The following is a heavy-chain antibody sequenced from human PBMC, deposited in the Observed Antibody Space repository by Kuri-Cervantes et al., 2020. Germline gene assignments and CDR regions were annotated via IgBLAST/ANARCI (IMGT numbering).Heavy chain of an antibody. CDR2: INHRGSI. V-gene: IGHV4-34*01. CDR3: ARQHQLVGATFPWYFDL. J-gene: IGHJ2*01. Sequence: SETLSLTCAVYGGSFSGYYWSWIRQPPGKGLEWIGEINHRGSINYNPSLKSRVTISVDTSKNQFSLKLSSVTAADTAVYYCARQHQLVGATFPWYFDLWGRGTLVTVSS. D-gene: IGHD1-26*01. CDR1: GGSFSGYY.